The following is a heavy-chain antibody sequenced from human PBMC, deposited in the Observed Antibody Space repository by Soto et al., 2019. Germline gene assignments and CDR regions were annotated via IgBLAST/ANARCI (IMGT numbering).Heavy chain of an antibody. V-gene: IGHV6-1*01. J-gene: IGHJ6*02. CDR2: TYYRSKWYN. CDR1: GDSVSSNSAA. CDR3: ARVNAGDSSSFPLYYYGMDV. Sequence: PSQTLSLTCAISGDSVSSNSAAWNWIRQSPSRGLEWLGRTYYRSKWYNDYAVSVKSRITINPDTSKNQFSLQLNSVTPEDTAVYYCARVNAGDSSSFPLYYYGMDVWGQGTTVTVSS. D-gene: IGHD6-13*01.